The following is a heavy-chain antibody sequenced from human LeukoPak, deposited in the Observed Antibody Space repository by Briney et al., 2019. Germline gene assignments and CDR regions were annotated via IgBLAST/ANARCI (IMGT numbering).Heavy chain of an antibody. CDR2: IYTSGST. CDR3: AREYSGYDYGDYYYYGMDV. J-gene: IGHJ6*02. Sequence: SETLSVTCTVSGGSISSYYWSWIRQPAGKGLEWIGRIYTSGSTNYNPSLKSRVTMSVDTSKNQFSLKLSSVTAADTAVYYCAREYSGYDYGDYYYYGMDVWGQGTTVTVSS. CDR1: GGSISSYY. D-gene: IGHD5-12*01. V-gene: IGHV4-4*07.